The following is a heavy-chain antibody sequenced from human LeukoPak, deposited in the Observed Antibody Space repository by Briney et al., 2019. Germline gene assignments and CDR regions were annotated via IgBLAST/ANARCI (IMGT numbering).Heavy chain of an antibody. V-gene: IGHV3-7*01. D-gene: IGHD3-16*01. CDR1: GFSFNSDW. CDR2: IKHDESEK. CDR3: TRRLDD. Sequence: QSGGSLRLSCAASGFSFNSDWMDWVRQAPGKGLEWVANIKHDESEKNYLDSVKGRFTISRDNAQNSLYLQTNGLRVEDTAVYYCTRRLDDWGQGTLVTVSS. J-gene: IGHJ4*02.